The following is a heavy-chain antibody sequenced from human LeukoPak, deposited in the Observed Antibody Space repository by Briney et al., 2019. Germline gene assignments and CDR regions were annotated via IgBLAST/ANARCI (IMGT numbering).Heavy chain of an antibody. J-gene: IGHJ6*03. Sequence: GGSLRLSCAASGFTFSSYSMNWVRQAPGKGPEWVSYISSSSSTIYYADSVKGRFTISRDNAKNSLYLQMNSLRDEDTAVYYCARGWYCSSTSCYMDVWGKGTTVTVSS. D-gene: IGHD2-2*01. CDR1: GFTFSSYS. V-gene: IGHV3-48*02. CDR2: ISSSSSTI. CDR3: ARGWYCSSTSCYMDV.